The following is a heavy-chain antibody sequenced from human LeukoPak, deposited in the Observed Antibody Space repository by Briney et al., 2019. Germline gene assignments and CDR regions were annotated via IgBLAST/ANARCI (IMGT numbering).Heavy chain of an antibody. CDR2: LYSDGTT. CDR3: ARGLNTVTQIMTY. J-gene: IGHJ4*02. CDR1: GFTVSSNF. D-gene: IGHD4-17*01. V-gene: IGHV3-66*02. Sequence: PGGSLRLSCAASGFTVSSNFMSWVRQAPGKGLEWVPILYSDGTTYYADSVKGRFSISRDNSKNTLYLQMNNLRAEDTAIYYCARGLNTVTQIMTYWGQGTLVTVSS.